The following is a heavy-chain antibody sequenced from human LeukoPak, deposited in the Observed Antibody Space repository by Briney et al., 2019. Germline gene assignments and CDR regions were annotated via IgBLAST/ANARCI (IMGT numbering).Heavy chain of an antibody. CDR3: ARATSDLGSHDY. Sequence: GGSLRLSCAASGFTFSSYEMNWVRQAPGKGLEWVSYISSSGSTIYYADSVKGRFTISRDNAKNSLYLQMNSLRAEDTAVYYCARATSDLGSHDYWGQGTLVTVSS. V-gene: IGHV3-48*03. D-gene: IGHD3-16*01. J-gene: IGHJ4*02. CDR2: ISSSGSTI. CDR1: GFTFSSYE.